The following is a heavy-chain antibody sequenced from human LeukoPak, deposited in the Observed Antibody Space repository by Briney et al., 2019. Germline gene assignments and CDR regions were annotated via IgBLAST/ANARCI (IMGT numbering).Heavy chain of an antibody. Sequence: GGSLRLSCAASGFTFDDYGMSWVRQAPGKGLEWVSGVNWNGGSTVYADSVKGRFTISRDNAKNSLYLQMNSLRAEDTALYYCARDIAAAGTSGAFDIWGQGTMVTVSS. CDR3: ARDIAAAGTSGAFDI. J-gene: IGHJ3*02. V-gene: IGHV3-20*04. CDR2: VNWNGGST. D-gene: IGHD6-13*01. CDR1: GFTFDDYG.